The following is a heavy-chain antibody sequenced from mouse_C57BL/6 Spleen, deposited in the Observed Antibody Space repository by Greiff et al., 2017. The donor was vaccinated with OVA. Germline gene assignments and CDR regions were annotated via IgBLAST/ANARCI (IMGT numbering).Heavy chain of an antibody. Sequence: EVQLQESGPGLVKPSQSLSLTCSVTGYSITSGYFWNWIRQFPGNQLEWVGYISYDGSNNYNPSLKNRISITRDTSKNQFFLKLNSVTTEDTATYYCAREGLNFDYWGQGTTLTVSS. CDR3: AREGLNFDY. CDR2: ISYDGSN. J-gene: IGHJ2*01. V-gene: IGHV3-6*01. CDR1: GYSITSGYF.